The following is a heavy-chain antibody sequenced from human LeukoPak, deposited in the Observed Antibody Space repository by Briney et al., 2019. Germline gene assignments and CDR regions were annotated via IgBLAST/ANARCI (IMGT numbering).Heavy chain of an antibody. J-gene: IGHJ6*02. V-gene: IGHV1-46*01. CDR1: GYTFTSYY. D-gene: IGHD2-8*01. CDR3: AREYCTNGVCYTTPDLYYYYYGMDV. CDR2: INPSGGST. Sequence: GASAKVSCKASGYTFTSYYMHWVRQAPGRGLEWMGIINPSGGSTSYAQKFQGRVTMTRDTSTSTVYMELSSLRSEDTAVYYCAREYCTNGVCYTTPDLYYYYYGMDVWGQGTTVTVSS.